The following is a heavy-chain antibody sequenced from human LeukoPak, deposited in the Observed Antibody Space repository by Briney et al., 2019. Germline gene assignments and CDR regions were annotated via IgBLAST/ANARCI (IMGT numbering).Heavy chain of an antibody. V-gene: IGHV4-4*07. Sequence: PSETLSLTCTVSGGSISSYYWSWIRQPAGKGLEWIGRIYTSGSTNYNPSLKSRVTMSVDTSKNQFSLKLSSVTAADTAVYYCARDGGYFSCGSCYSWTEYWGQGTLVTVSS. D-gene: IGHD2-15*01. CDR2: IYTSGST. CDR1: GGSISSYY. J-gene: IGHJ4*02. CDR3: ARDGGYFSCGSCYSWTEY.